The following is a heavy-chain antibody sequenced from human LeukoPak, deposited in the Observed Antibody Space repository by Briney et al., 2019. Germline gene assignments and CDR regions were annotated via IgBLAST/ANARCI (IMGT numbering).Heavy chain of an antibody. CDR3: ARRGGTAAGNCFDY. J-gene: IGHJ4*02. CDR2: IYYDGST. V-gene: IGHV4-39*01. D-gene: IGHD6-13*01. Sequence: PSETLSLTCTVSGGSISTTSSYWGWVRQPPGKGLEWIGSIYYDGSTHYNPSLKSRVTTSVDTSKNQFSLKLSSVTAADTAVYYCARRGGTAAGNCFDYWGQGTLVTVFS. CDR1: GGSISTTSSY.